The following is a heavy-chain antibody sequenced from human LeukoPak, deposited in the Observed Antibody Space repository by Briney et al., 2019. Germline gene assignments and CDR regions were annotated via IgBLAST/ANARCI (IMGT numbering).Heavy chain of an antibody. D-gene: IGHD3-16*01. CDR2: IGTAGDT. CDR1: GFTFSSYD. Sequence: GGSLRLSCAASGFTFSSYDMHWVRQATGKVLEWISAIGTAGDTYYPGSVKGRFTISRENAKNSLYLQMNSLRAGDTAVYYCARASDTNPGGAFDIWGQGTMVTVSS. J-gene: IGHJ3*02. CDR3: ARASDTNPGGAFDI. V-gene: IGHV3-13*01.